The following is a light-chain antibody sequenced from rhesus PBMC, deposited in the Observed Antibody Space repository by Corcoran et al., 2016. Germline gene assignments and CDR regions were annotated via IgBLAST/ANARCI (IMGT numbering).Light chain of an antibody. Sequence: DIQMTQSPSALSASVGDRVSISCRASQNIYNNVAWYQQKPGKAAKVRIYAASSLQSGIPSLFSGSGSGTDFTLTISSLQPEDTAAYYCQQFYGNPFTFGPGTKLDFK. J-gene: IGKJ3*01. CDR3: QQFYGNPFT. V-gene: IGKV1S17*01. CDR1: QNIYNN. CDR2: AAS.